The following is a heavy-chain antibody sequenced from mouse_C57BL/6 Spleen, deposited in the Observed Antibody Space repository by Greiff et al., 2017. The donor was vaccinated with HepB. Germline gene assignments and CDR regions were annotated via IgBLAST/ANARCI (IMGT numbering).Heavy chain of an antibody. D-gene: IGHD1-1*01. Sequence: QVQLQQPGAELVKPGASVKVSCKASGYTFTSYWMHWVKQRPGQGLEWIGRIHPSDSDTNYNQKFKGKATLTVDKSSSTAYMQLSSLTSEDSAVYYCAIENHYYGSSPCWYFDVWGTGTTVTVSS. J-gene: IGHJ1*03. CDR3: AIENHYYGSSPCWYFDV. V-gene: IGHV1-74*01. CDR1: GYTFTSYW. CDR2: IHPSDSDT.